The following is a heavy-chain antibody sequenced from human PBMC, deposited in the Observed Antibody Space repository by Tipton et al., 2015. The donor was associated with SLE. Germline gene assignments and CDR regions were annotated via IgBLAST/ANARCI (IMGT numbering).Heavy chain of an antibody. V-gene: IGHV3-48*03. J-gene: IGHJ6*02. CDR1: GFTFSSYE. CDR2: ISRSVSTR. D-gene: IGHD3-10*01. CDR3: IRQGITMIQGAYYYYGLDV. Sequence: SLRLSCAASGFTFSSYEMNWVRQAPGKGLEWVSYISRSVSTRYYADSVKGRFTISRDNAKNSLFLQMNSLRAEDTAVYYCIRQGITMIQGAYYYYGLDVWGQGTTVTVSS.